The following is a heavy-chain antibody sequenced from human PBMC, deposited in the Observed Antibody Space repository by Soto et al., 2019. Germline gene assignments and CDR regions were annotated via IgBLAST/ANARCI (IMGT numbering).Heavy chain of an antibody. V-gene: IGHV3-30-3*01. CDR1: GFTFSSYA. Sequence: GGSLRLSCAASGFTFSSYAMHWVRQAPGKGLEWVAVISYDGSNKYYADSVKGRFTISRDNSKNTLYLQMNSLRAEDTAVYYWAREGEGVDFGENYYYYYGMDFWGQGTLVTVSS. CDR2: ISYDGSNK. CDR3: AREGEGVDFGENYYYYYGMDF. D-gene: IGHD2-21*01. J-gene: IGHJ6*02.